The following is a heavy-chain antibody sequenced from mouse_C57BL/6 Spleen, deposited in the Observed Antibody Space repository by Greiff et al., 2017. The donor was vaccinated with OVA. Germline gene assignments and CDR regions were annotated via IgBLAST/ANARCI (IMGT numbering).Heavy chain of an antibody. V-gene: IGHV5-4*01. CDR2: ISDGGSYT. CDR3: ARKCTTVQFAY. CDR1: GFTFSSYA. D-gene: IGHD1-1*01. Sequence: EVHLVESGGGLVKPGGSLKLSCAASGFTFSSYAMSWVRQTPEKRLEWVATISDGGSYTYYPDNVKGRFTISRDNAKNNLYLQMSHLKSEDTAVYYCARKCTTVQFAYWGQGTLVTVSA. J-gene: IGHJ3*01.